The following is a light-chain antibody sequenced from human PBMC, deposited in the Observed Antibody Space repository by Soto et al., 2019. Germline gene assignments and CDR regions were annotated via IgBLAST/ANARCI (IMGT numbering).Light chain of an antibody. J-gene: IGKJ2*01. CDR2: LGF. CDR1: QSLLHSNGYTY. CDR3: MQGLQTFYT. Sequence: DIVMTQSPLSLPVTPGEPASISCRSSQSLLHSNGYTYLDWYLQKPRQSPQLLIYLGFNRASGVPDRFSGSGSGTDFTLKISRVEAEDVGVYYCMQGLQTFYTFGQGTKLEIK. V-gene: IGKV2-28*01.